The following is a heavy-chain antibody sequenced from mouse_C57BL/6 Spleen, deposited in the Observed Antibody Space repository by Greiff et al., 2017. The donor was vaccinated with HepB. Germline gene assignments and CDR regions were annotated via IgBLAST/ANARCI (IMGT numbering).Heavy chain of an antibody. V-gene: IGHV1-62-2*01. CDR3: ARHEAPYYYGSSYWYFDV. D-gene: IGHD1-1*01. CDR2: FYPGSGSI. J-gene: IGHJ1*03. Sequence: VHLVESGAELVKPGASVKLSCKASGYTFTEYTIHWVKQRSGQGLEWIGWFYPGSGSIKYNEKFKDKATLTADKSSSTVYMELSRLTSEDSAVYFCARHEAPYYYGSSYWYFDVWGTGTTVTVSS. CDR1: GYTFTEYT.